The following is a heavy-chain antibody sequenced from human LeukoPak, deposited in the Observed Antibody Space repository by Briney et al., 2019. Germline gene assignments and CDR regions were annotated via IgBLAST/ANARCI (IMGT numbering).Heavy chain of an antibody. V-gene: IGHV1-2*02. J-gene: IGHJ4*01. D-gene: IGHD3-10*01. Sequence: ASVKASCKASGYTFTGYYMHWVRQAPGQGLEWMGWINPNSGGTNYAQKFQGRVTMTRDTSISTAYMELSRLRSDDTAVYYCARDLEPYGSGSYNYFDYWGHGILVTVSS. CDR1: GYTFTGYY. CDR3: ARDLEPYGSGSYNYFDY. CDR2: INPNSGGT.